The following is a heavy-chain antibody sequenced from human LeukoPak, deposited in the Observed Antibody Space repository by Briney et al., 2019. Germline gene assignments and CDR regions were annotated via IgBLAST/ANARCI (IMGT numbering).Heavy chain of an antibody. Sequence: PGGSLRLSCAASGLTFSSYSMNWVRQAPGKGLEWVSSISSSSSYIYYADSVKGRFTISRDNAKNSLYLQMNSLRAEDTAVYYCARDMGYCSGGSCPDAFDIWGQGTMVTVSS. J-gene: IGHJ3*02. CDR1: GLTFSSYS. D-gene: IGHD2-15*01. CDR2: ISSSSSYI. CDR3: ARDMGYCSGGSCPDAFDI. V-gene: IGHV3-21*01.